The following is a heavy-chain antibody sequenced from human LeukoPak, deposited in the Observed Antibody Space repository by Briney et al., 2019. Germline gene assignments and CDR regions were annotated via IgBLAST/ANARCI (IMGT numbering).Heavy chain of an antibody. D-gene: IGHD3-22*01. J-gene: IGHJ4*02. V-gene: IGHV3-7*01. CDR1: GFPFNNFW. CDR3: AKDGILYYDSSPDY. Sequence: PGGSLRLSCAASGFPFNNFWMTWVRQAPGKGLEWVANIKQDGTEKFYVDSVKGRFTISRDNARNSLDLQMNSLRVEDTAVYYCAKDGILYYDSSPDYWGQGTLVTVSS. CDR2: IKQDGTEK.